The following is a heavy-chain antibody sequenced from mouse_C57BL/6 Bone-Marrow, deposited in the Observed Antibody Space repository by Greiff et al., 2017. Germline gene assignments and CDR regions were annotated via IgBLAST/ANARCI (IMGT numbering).Heavy chain of an antibody. J-gene: IGHJ1*03. CDR3: ARGGLLGRNWYFDV. CDR2: IHPNSGST. Sequence: QVQLQQPGAELVKPGASVKLSCKASGYTFTSYWMHWVKQRPGQGLEWIGMIHPNSGSTNYNEKFKSKATLTVDKSSSTAYMQLSSLTSEDSAVYYCARGGLLGRNWYFDVWGTGTTVTVSS. CDR1: GYTFTSYW. D-gene: IGHD4-1*01. V-gene: IGHV1-64*01.